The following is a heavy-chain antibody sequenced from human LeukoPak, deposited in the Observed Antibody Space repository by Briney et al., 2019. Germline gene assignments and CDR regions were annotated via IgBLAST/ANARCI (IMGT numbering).Heavy chain of an antibody. D-gene: IGHD3-16*01. Sequence: GGSLRLSCAASGFTFSRNWMSWVRQAPGKRPERVANIRQDGGETYYVDSVKGRFTISRDNAKNSLYLQMNSLRAEDTAVYYCVRDKVEGPTLFDFWGRGTLVTVSS. V-gene: IGHV3-7*01. CDR1: GFTFSRNW. J-gene: IGHJ4*02. CDR3: VRDKVEGPTLFDF. CDR2: IRQDGGET.